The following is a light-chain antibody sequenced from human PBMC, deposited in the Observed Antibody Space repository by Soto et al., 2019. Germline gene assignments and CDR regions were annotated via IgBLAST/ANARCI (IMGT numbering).Light chain of an antibody. J-gene: IGLJ2*01. Sequence: QAVVTQPPSVSAAPGQKVTISCSGSSSNIGNNYVSWYQQLPGTAPKLLIYENNKRPSGIPDRFSGSKSGTSATLVITGLQTGDEADYYCGTWDSSLSAVVFGGGTKLTVL. CDR1: SSNIGNNY. CDR3: GTWDSSLSAVV. V-gene: IGLV1-51*02. CDR2: ENN.